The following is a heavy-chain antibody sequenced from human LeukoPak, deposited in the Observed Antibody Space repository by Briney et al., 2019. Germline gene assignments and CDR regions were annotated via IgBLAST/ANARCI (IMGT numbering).Heavy chain of an antibody. CDR1: GFTFSSYE. CDR2: ICGSGGTI. CDR3: VRTSPQQLFDD. V-gene: IGHV3-48*03. D-gene: IGHD4-11*01. Sequence: GGSLRLSCAASGFTFSSYEMNWVRQPPGKGLEWLSYICGSGGTIYYADSVRGRFTISRENNKSSLYMQMNGLRADETAVYYCVRTSPQQLFDDWGQGTLVTVSS. J-gene: IGHJ4*02.